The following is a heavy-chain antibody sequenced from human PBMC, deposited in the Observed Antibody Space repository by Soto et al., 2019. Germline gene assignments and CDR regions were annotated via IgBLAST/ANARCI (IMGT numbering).Heavy chain of an antibody. CDR3: ARPETGRNDAFDI. J-gene: IGHJ3*02. CDR1: GGTFSSYA. Sequence: ASVKVSCKASGGTFSSYAISWVRQAPGQGLEWMGGIIPIFGTANYAQKFQGRVTITADESTSTAYRELSSLRSEDTAVYYCARPETGRNDAFDIWGQGTMVTVSS. CDR2: IIPIFGTA. V-gene: IGHV1-69*13. D-gene: IGHD7-27*01.